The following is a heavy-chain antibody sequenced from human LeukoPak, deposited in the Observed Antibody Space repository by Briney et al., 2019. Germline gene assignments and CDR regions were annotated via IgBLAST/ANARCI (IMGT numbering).Heavy chain of an antibody. CDR3: ARAGHSSGSGATFDY. CDR2: ISYDGSNK. V-gene: IGHV3-30-3*01. Sequence: GGSLRLSCAASGFTFSSYAMHWVRQAPGKGLEWVAVISYDGSNKYYADSVTGRFTISRDNSKNTLYLQMNSLRAEDTAVYYCARAGHSSGSGATFDYWGQGTLVTVSS. D-gene: IGHD6-19*01. CDR1: GFTFSSYA. J-gene: IGHJ4*02.